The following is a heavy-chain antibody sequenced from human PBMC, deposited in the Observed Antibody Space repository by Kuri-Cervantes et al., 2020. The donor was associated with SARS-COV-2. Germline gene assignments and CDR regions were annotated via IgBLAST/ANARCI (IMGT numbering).Heavy chain of an antibody. D-gene: IGHD3-22*01. J-gene: IGHJ4*02. Sequence: GGSLRLSWAASGFTFSSYGMHWVRQAPGKGLEWVAVIWYDGSNKYYADSVKGRFTISGDNSKNTLYLQMNSLRAEDTAVYYCARDSTAYDSSGYYGYWGQGTLVTVSS. CDR2: IWYDGSNK. V-gene: IGHV3-30*19. CDR1: GFTFSSYG. CDR3: ARDSTAYDSSGYYGY.